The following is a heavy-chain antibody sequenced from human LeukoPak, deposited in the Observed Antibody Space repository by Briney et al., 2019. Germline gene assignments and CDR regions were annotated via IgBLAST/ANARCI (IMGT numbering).Heavy chain of an antibody. D-gene: IGHD7-27*01. CDR1: GGSISSYY. J-gene: IGHJ3*02. Sequence: PSETLSLTCSVSGGSISSYYWSWIRQPPGKGLEWIGYIYYSGSTNYNPSLKSRVTISVDTSKKQFSLKLSSVTAADTAVYYCARGPMGNVFNIWGQGTMVTVSS. CDR3: ARGPMGNVFNI. CDR2: IYYSGST. V-gene: IGHV4-59*08.